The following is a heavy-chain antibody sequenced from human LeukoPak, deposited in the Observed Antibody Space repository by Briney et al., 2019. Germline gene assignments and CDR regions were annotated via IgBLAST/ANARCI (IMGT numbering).Heavy chain of an antibody. D-gene: IGHD3-3*01. CDR2: INHSGST. CDR1: GGSFSGYY. J-gene: IGHJ5*02. CDR3: ARGPNDFWSGYYNWFDP. Sequence: SETLSLTCAVYGGSFSGYYWSWLRQPPGKGLEWIGEINHSGSTNYNPSLKSRVTLSVDTSKNQFSLKLSSVTAADTAVYYCARGPNDFWSGYYNWFDPWGQGTLVTVSS. V-gene: IGHV4-34*01.